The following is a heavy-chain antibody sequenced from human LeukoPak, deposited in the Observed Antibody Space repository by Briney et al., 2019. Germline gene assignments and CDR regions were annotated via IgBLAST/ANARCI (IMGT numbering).Heavy chain of an antibody. CDR2: INAGGGAT. CDR3: ARGVYYYHSGGYYDFDY. Sequence: ASVKVSCKTSGDTFTNYWVHWVRQAPGQGLQWMGFINAGGGATTYAQNFQGRVTMTRDTSSSTVYLDLSSLRSEDTAMYYCARGVYYYHSGGYYDFDYWGQGTLVTVSS. J-gene: IGHJ4*02. CDR1: GDTFTNYW. D-gene: IGHD3-22*01. V-gene: IGHV1-46*01.